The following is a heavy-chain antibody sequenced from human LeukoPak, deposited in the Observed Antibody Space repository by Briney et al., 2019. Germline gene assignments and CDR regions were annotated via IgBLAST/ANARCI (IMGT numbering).Heavy chain of an antibody. Sequence: SETLSLTCTVSGGSISSYYWSWIRQPPGKGLEWIGYIYYSGSTNYNPSLKSRVTISVDTSKNQFSLKLSSVTAADTAVYYCARDRRHCDFWSGYYYYYMDVWGKGTTVTVSS. CDR2: IYYSGST. CDR1: GGSISSYY. D-gene: IGHD3-3*01. V-gene: IGHV4-59*01. J-gene: IGHJ6*03. CDR3: ARDRRHCDFWSGYYYYYMDV.